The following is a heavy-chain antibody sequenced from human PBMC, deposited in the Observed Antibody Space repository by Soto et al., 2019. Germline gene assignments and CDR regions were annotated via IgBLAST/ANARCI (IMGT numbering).Heavy chain of an antibody. D-gene: IGHD6-25*01. V-gene: IGHV3-33*01. CDR1: GFTFSSYG. Sequence: GGSLRLSCAASGFTFSSYGMHWVRQAPGKGLEWVAVIWYDGSNKYYADSVKGRFTISRDNSKNTLYLQMNSLRGDDTAVYYCARVLLPGAAPWQEYFQFRGQGTLVTVSS. CDR2: IWYDGSNK. J-gene: IGHJ1*01. CDR3: ARVLLPGAAPWQEYFQF.